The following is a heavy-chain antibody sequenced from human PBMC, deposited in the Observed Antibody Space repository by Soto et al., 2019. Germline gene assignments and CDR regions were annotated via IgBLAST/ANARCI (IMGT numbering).Heavy chain of an antibody. CDR1: GFTVSSNY. CDR3: TRERFLEWLVGVRFWAFDN. D-gene: IGHD3-3*01. Sequence: EVQLVESGGGLIQPGGSLRLSCAASGFTVSSNYMNWVRQAPGKGLEWVSVIYSDDRTYYADSVKGRFTISRDNSKNTVYLQLNSVRAEDTAVYYCTRERFLEWLVGVRFWAFDNWGQGTMVTVSS. V-gene: IGHV3-53*01. CDR2: IYSDDRT. J-gene: IGHJ3*02.